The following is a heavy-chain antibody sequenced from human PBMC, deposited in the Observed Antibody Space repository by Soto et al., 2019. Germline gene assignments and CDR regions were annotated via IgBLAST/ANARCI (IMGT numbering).Heavy chain of an antibody. Sequence: GGSLRLSCAASGFTFSSYGMHWVRQAPGKGLEWVAVISYDGSNKYYADSVKGRFTISRDNSKNTLYLQMNSLRAEDTAVYYCAKDFPDRYSSSFDYWGQGTLVTVSS. D-gene: IGHD6-6*01. V-gene: IGHV3-30*18. CDR2: ISYDGSNK. CDR3: AKDFPDRYSSSFDY. CDR1: GFTFSSYG. J-gene: IGHJ4*02.